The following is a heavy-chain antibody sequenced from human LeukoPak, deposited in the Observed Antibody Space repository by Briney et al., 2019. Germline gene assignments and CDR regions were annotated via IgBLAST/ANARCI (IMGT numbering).Heavy chain of an antibody. CDR3: ARGRPSGAGY. CDR1: GYTFTNYD. Sequence: EASVKVSCKASGYTFTNYDIIWVRQATGQGLEWMGWMNPNSGNTDYAQKFQGRVTMTRDTSIRTAYMELYSLTSEDTAMYYCARGRPSGAGYWGQGTLVTVSS. J-gene: IGHJ4*02. V-gene: IGHV1-8*01. CDR2: MNPNSGNT. D-gene: IGHD4/OR15-4a*01.